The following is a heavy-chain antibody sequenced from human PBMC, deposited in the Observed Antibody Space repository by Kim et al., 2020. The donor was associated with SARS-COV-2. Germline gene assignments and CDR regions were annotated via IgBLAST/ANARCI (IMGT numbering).Heavy chain of an antibody. D-gene: IGHD2-15*01. CDR3: ARHDIVVVVAVSPTDYGMDV. CDR2: IYYSGST. V-gene: IGHV4-39*01. J-gene: IGHJ6*02. Sequence: SETLSLTCTVSGGSISSSSYYWGWIRQPPGKGLEWIGSIYYSGSTYYNPSLKSRVTISVDTSKNQFSLKLSSVTAADTAVYYCARHDIVVVVAVSPTDYGMDVWGQGTTVTVSS. CDR1: GGSISSSSYY.